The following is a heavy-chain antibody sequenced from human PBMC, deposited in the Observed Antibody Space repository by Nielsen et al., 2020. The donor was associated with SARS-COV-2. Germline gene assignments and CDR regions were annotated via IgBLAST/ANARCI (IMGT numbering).Heavy chain of an antibody. Sequence: ASVKVSCKASGYTFTYYAMHWVRQAPGQRLEWMGWINAGNGNTKYSQKFQGRVTMTTDTSTSTAYMELRSLRSDDTAVYYCASHYGDYRGAFDIWGQGTMVTVSS. CDR1: GYTFTYYA. J-gene: IGHJ3*02. V-gene: IGHV1-3*01. CDR2: INAGNGNT. D-gene: IGHD4-17*01. CDR3: ASHYGDYRGAFDI.